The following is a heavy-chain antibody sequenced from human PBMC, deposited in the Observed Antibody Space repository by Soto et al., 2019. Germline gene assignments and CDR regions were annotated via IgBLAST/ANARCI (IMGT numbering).Heavy chain of an antibody. D-gene: IGHD2-15*01. CDR3: AREDRYCSGGSCPKYYFDY. J-gene: IGHJ4*02. Sequence: ASVKVSCKASGYTFTDYHVHWVRQAPGQGLEWMGWINPYNGATNYAQKFQGRVSLTSDTSISTAHLELNSLKSDDTAMYYCAREDRYCSGGSCPKYYFDYWGQGTLVTVS. CDR1: GYTFTDYH. V-gene: IGHV1-2*02. CDR2: INPYNGAT.